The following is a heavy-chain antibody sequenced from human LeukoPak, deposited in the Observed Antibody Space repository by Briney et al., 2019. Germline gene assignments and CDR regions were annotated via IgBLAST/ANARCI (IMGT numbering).Heavy chain of an antibody. Sequence: SSETLSLTCAVYGGSFSGYYWSWIRQPPGKGLEWIGEINHSGSTNYNPSLKSRVTISVDTSKNQFSLKLSSVTAADTAVYYCARELGYCSSTSCLGGNWFDPWGQGTLVTVSS. CDR1: GGSFSGYY. J-gene: IGHJ5*02. D-gene: IGHD2-2*01. CDR3: ARELGYCSSTSCLGGNWFDP. CDR2: INHSGST. V-gene: IGHV4-34*01.